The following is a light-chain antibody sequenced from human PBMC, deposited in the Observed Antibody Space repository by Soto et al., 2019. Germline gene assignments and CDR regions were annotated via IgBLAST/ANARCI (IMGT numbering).Light chain of an antibody. V-gene: IGLV2-14*01. CDR2: EVS. Sequence: QSVPTQPASVSGSPGQSITISCTENSSDVGGYNFVSWYQQHPGKAPKLLLYEVSIRPAGISNRFSASKSGNTASLTISGLQAEDEADYYCTSYTVSGTLVFGGGTKVTV. CDR1: SSDVGGYNF. CDR3: TSYTVSGTLV. J-gene: IGLJ2*01.